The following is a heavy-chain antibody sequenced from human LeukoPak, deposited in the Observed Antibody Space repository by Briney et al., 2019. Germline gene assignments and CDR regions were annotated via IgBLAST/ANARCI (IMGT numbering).Heavy chain of an antibody. CDR2: FDPEEAKM. Sequence: ASVTVSCKLSGNSLSELSIQWVRQAPGKGLECMGGFDPEEAKMVYAQNLQGRVTMTEDTSTQTAYMELSGLTSDDTAVYYCTTRSGDFWSGFVNWGQGTLVTVSS. J-gene: IGHJ4*02. V-gene: IGHV1-24*01. CDR1: GNSLSELS. CDR3: TTRSGDFWSGFVN. D-gene: IGHD3-3*01.